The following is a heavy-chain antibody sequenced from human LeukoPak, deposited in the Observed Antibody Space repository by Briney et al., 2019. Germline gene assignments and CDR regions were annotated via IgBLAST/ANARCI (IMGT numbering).Heavy chain of an antibody. CDR3: ARARPDPNDFWSGYYYYYYGMDV. D-gene: IGHD3-3*01. V-gene: IGHV4-59*01. CDR1: GGSISSYH. CDR2: IYYSGST. Sequence: PSETLSLTCTVSGGSISSYHWSWIRQPPGKGLEWIGYIYYSGSTNYNPSLKSRVTISVDTSKNQFSLKLSSVTAADTAVYYCARARPDPNDFWSGYYYYYYGMDVWGQGTTVTVSS. J-gene: IGHJ6*02.